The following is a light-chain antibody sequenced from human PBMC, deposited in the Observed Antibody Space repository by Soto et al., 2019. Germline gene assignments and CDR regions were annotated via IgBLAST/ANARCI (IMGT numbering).Light chain of an antibody. V-gene: IGLV2-14*01. J-gene: IGLJ3*02. CDR1: SNDVGSYNY. CDR3: TSYTRDSTWV. CDR2: EVT. Sequence: QSVLTQPASVSGSPGQSITISCSGTSNDVGSYNYVSWYQHHPGKAPKLIIYEVTNRPSGVSNRFSGSKSDNTASLTISGLQAADEADFFCTSYTRDSTWVFGGGTKLTVL.